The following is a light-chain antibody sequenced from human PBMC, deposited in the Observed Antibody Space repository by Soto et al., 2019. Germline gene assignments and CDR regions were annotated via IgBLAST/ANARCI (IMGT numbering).Light chain of an antibody. CDR1: QSVTSNY. CDR2: GAS. CDR3: HQYGSSPGT. V-gene: IGKV3-20*01. J-gene: IGKJ1*01. Sequence: EIVLTQSPGTLSSSPGERATFSCRASQSVTSNYLAWYQQKRGQAPRLLIWGASIRATDLPARFSGGGSGTDFTLTISRLEAEDFAVYYCHQYGSSPGTFGQGTKVEIK.